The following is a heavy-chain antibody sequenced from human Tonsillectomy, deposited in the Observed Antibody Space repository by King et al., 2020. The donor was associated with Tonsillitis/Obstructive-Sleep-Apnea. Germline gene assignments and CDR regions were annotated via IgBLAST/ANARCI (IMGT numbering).Heavy chain of an antibody. CDR2: IYPGDSDT. V-gene: IGHV5-51*03. D-gene: IGHD3-10*02. Sequence: VQLVESGAEVKKPGESLKISCKGSGYNFTTYWIGWVRQMPGKGLEWMGIIYPGDSDTRYSPSFQGQVTISADKSISTAYLQWISLKASDTAMYFCARLTGSELLRYYYFDYWGQGTLVTASS. J-gene: IGHJ4*02. CDR1: GYNFTTYW. CDR3: ARLTGSELLRYYYFDY.